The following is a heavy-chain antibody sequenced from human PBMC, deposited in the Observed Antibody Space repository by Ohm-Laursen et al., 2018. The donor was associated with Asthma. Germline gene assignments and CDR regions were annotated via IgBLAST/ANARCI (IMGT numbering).Heavy chain of an antibody. J-gene: IGHJ1*01. CDR2: ISTASTFI. CDR1: GYTFSIYS. CDR3: ARIGPEWELPGREYSLHH. D-gene: IGHD1-26*01. V-gene: IGHV3-21*01. Sequence: SLRLSCTASGYTFSIYSMHWVRQVPGKGLEWVASISTASTFIYYADSVRGRFTTSRDNAKNSVYLQMNSLRAEDTALYYCARIGPEWELPGREYSLHHWGQGTQVTVSS.